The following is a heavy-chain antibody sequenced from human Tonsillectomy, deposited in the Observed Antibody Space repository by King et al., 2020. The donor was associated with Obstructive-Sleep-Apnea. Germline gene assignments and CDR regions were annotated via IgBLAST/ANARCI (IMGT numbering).Heavy chain of an antibody. Sequence: QLQESGPGLVKPSETLSLTCTVSGGSISSSSYYWGWIRQPPGKGLEWIGSIYYSGSTYYNPSPTSRVTLSVDPSKNQFSLKLSSVPAADTAGYYCAGDIVVVVAATPDGMDVWGQGTTVTVSS. CDR2: IYYSGST. CDR3: AGDIVVVVAATPDGMDV. V-gene: IGHV4-39*07. J-gene: IGHJ6*02. CDR1: GGSISSSSYY. D-gene: IGHD2-15*01.